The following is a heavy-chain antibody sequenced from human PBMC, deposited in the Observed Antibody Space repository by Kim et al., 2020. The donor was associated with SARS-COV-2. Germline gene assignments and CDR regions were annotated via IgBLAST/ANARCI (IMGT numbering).Heavy chain of an antibody. CDR1: GFTFGTSA. CDR3: AKSPPRGPGAVGTPYDY. D-gene: IGHD6-19*01. V-gene: IGHV3-23*01. CDR2: IGGGGATT. Sequence: GGSLRLSCAASGFTFGTSAMIWVRQAPGKGLEWVSTIGGGGATTVSADSAEVRFIITRDNSKNSLYLQMNSLSAEDTDVYDCAKSPPRGPGAVGTPYDYLGQGTPSPSPQ. J-gene: IGHJ4*02.